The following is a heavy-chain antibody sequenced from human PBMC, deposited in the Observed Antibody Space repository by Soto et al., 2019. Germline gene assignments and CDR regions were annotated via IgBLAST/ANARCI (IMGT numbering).Heavy chain of an antibody. CDR1: GYTFTSYA. CDR3: ARGTVAGTVIDY. J-gene: IGHJ4*02. CDR2: INAGNGNT. Sequence: GASVKVSCKASGYTFTSYAMHWVRQAPGQRLEWMGWINAGNGNTKYSQKFQGRVTITRDTSASTAYMELSSLRSEDTAVYYCARGTVAGTVIDYWGQGTLVTVSS. V-gene: IGHV1-3*01. D-gene: IGHD6-19*01.